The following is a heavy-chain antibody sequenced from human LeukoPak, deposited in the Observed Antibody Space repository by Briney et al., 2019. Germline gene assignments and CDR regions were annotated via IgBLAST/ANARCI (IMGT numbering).Heavy chain of an antibody. CDR1: GFTFDEYA. J-gene: IGHJ4*02. D-gene: IGHD3/OR15-3a*01. CDR2: ISWNSGLI. Sequence: GGSLRLSCAASGFTFDEYAMHWVRQAPGKGLEWVSGISWNSGLIDYADSVKGRFTISRDNAKNSLFLQMDSLKAEDTAFYYCAKVGIFGLVTYYFDYWGQGTLVTVSS. V-gene: IGHV3-9*01. CDR3: AKVGIFGLVTYYFDY.